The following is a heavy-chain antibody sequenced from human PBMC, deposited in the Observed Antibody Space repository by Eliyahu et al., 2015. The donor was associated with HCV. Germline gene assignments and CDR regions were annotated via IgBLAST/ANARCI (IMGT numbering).Heavy chain of an antibody. D-gene: IGHD3-3*01. CDR2: IVVGSGNT. J-gene: IGHJ6*02. CDR3: AAPSRTAYDFWSGYYETPYYYYYGMDV. Sequence: QMQLVQSGPEVKKPGTSVKVSXKASGFTFTXSAVXWVRQARGQRLEWIGWIVVGSGNTNYAQKFQERVTITRDMSTSTAYMELSSLRSEDTAVYYCAAPSRTAYDFWSGYYETPYYYYYGMDVWGQGTXVTVSS. V-gene: IGHV1-58*01. CDR1: GFTFTXSA.